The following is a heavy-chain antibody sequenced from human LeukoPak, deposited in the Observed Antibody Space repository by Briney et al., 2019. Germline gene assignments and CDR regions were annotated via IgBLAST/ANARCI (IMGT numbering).Heavy chain of an antibody. CDR1: GGSISSYY. D-gene: IGHD6-13*01. Sequence: SETLSLTCTVSGGSISSYYWSWIRQPPGKGLEWIGYIYYSGSTNYNPSLKSRVTISVDTSKNQFSLKLSSVTAADTAVYYCARHVSQQLDREYYFDYWGQGTLVTVSS. V-gene: IGHV4-59*08. J-gene: IGHJ4*02. CDR3: ARHVSQQLDREYYFDY. CDR2: IYYSGST.